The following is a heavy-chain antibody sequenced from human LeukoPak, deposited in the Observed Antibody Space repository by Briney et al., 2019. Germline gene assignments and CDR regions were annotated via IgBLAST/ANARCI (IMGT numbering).Heavy chain of an antibody. D-gene: IGHD3-16*01. J-gene: IGHJ4*02. Sequence: GGSLRLSCAASGFTFSSYSMNWVRQAPGKGLEWVSSISSSSSYIYYADSVKGRFTISRDNAKNSLYLQMNSLRAEDTAVYYCAREAPRSRRGFDYWGQGTLVTVSA. CDR2: ISSSSSYI. CDR3: AREAPRSRRGFDY. CDR1: GFTFSSYS. V-gene: IGHV3-21*01.